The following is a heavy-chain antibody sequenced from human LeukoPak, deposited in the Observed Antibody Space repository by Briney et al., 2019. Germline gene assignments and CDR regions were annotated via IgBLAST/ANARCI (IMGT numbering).Heavy chain of an antibody. D-gene: IGHD6-25*01. CDR1: GFTFSSYW. CDR2: IKQGGFET. CDR3: ARGRGSLDY. Sequence: GGSLRLSCTASGFTFSSYWMSWVRQAPGKGLEWVANIKQGGFETYYLDSVKGRFTISRDNTKNSLYLEMNSLRVEDTAVYYCARGRGSLDYWGQGALVTVSS. J-gene: IGHJ4*02. V-gene: IGHV3-7*04.